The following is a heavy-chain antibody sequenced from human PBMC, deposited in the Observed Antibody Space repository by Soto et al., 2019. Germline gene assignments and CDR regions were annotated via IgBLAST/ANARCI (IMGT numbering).Heavy chain of an antibody. Sequence: ASVKVSCKASGYTFTSYYMHWVRQAPGQGREWMGIINPSGGSTSYAQKFQGRVTMTRDTSTSTVYMELSSLRSEDTAVYYCARVYCGGDCYARTYYYYGMDVWGQGXTVTVSS. CDR3: ARVYCGGDCYARTYYYYGMDV. CDR1: GYTFTSYY. D-gene: IGHD2-21*02. J-gene: IGHJ6*02. V-gene: IGHV1-46*01. CDR2: INPSGGST.